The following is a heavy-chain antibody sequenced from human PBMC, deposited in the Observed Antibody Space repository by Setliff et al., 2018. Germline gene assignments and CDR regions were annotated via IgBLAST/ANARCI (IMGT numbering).Heavy chain of an antibody. CDR2: MNPNSGNT. CDR1: GYTFTSYD. J-gene: IGHJ5*02. D-gene: IGHD3-3*01. Sequence: GASVKVSCKASGYTFTSYDINWVRQATGQGLEWMGWMNPNSGNTGYAQKFQGRVTMTRNTSISTAYMDLSSLRFEDTAVYYCARGYRGYYNFWSGSQGANWFDPWGQGTLVTVSS. CDR3: ARGYRGYYNFWSGSQGANWFDP. V-gene: IGHV1-8*02.